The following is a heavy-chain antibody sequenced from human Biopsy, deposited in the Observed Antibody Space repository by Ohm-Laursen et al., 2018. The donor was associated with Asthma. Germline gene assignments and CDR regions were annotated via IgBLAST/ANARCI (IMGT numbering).Heavy chain of an antibody. CDR3: ARALKTPYCSGGSCHDTKYYYYGMDV. CDR1: GFVFSQCG. D-gene: IGHD2-15*01. J-gene: IGHJ6*02. CDR2: VSSDGHNK. Sequence: SLRLSCTASGFVFSQCGMHWVRQGPGKGLEWVALVSSDGHNKYCADSVKGRFTISRDNSKNTLYLQMNSLRAEDTAVYYCARALKTPYCSGGSCHDTKYYYYGMDVWGQGTTVTVSS. V-gene: IGHV3-33*08.